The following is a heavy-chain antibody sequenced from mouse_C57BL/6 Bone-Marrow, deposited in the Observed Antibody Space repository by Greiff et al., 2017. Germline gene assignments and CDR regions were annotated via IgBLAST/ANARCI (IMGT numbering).Heavy chain of an antibody. D-gene: IGHD5-1*01. V-gene: IGHV1-47*01. CDR3: ARSSTFFYYFDD. CDR1: GYTFTNYP. Sequence: VQLQQSGAELVKPGASVKMSCKASGYTFTNYPIEWMKQNHGKSLEWIGNFHPYNDDTEYNEKFKGKATLTVEKSSNTVYLELSRLTSDDSAVYYCARSSTFFYYFDDWGTGSTLTVSS. J-gene: IGHJ2*01. CDR2: FHPYNDDT.